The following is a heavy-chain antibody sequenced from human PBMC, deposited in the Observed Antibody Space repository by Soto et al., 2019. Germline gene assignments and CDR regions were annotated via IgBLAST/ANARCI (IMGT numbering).Heavy chain of an antibody. J-gene: IGHJ4*02. CDR2: ISSSGSSI. D-gene: IGHD3-22*01. CDR3: ARENYDSSGYFLDY. CDR1: GFTVSSNY. V-gene: IGHV3-48*03. Sequence: GGSLRLSCAASGFTVSSNYMNWIRQPPGKGLEWVSYISSSGSSIYYADSVKGRFTISRDNAKNSLYLQMNSLRAEDTAVYYCARENYDSSGYFLDYWGQGTLVTVSS.